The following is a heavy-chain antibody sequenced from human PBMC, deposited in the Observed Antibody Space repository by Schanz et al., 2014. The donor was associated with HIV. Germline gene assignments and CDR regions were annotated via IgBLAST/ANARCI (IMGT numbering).Heavy chain of an antibody. Sequence: EVQLVESGGGLVQPGGSLRLSCAASGFTFSSYSMNWVRQAPGKGLEWVSYISSSGSTIYYADSVKGRFTISRDNAKNSLYLQMNSLRAEDTAVYYCARDRGLMSYAMDVWGPGTTVTVSS. CDR1: GFTFSSYS. J-gene: IGHJ6*02. D-gene: IGHD2-8*01. V-gene: IGHV3-48*04. CDR3: ARDRGLMSYAMDV. CDR2: ISSSGSTI.